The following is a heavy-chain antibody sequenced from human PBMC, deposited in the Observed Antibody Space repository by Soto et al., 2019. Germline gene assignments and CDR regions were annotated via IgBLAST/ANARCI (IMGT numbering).Heavy chain of an antibody. J-gene: IGHJ4*02. Sequence: ASVKVSCKASGYTFTRYAIHWVRQAPGQGLEWMGWINAGSGSSRYSQNFQGRVAITRDTSASTAYMELSSLIFEDTGVYYCARERAVSANFFDYWGQGTLVTVSS. D-gene: IGHD2-21*02. V-gene: IGHV1-3*01. CDR3: ARERAVSANFFDY. CDR1: GYTFTRYA. CDR2: INAGSGSS.